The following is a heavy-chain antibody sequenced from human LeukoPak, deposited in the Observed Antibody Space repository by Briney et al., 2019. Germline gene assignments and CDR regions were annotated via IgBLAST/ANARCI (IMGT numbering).Heavy chain of an antibody. D-gene: IGHD1-26*01. CDR3: ARDKSGSYYGHDAFDI. J-gene: IGHJ3*02. CDR2: INPNSGGT. Sequence: GASVKVSCKASGYTFTCYYMHWVRQAPGQGREWMGWINPNSGGTNYAQQFQGRVTMTRDTSISTAYMELSRLRSDDTAVYYCARDKSGSYYGHDAFDIWGQGTMVTVSS. CDR1: GYTFTCYY. V-gene: IGHV1-2*02.